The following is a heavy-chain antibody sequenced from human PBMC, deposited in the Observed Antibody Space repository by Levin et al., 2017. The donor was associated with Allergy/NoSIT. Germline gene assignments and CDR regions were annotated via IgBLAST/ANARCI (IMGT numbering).Heavy chain of an antibody. Sequence: GGSLRLSCAASGFTLSSYVMSWVRQAPGKGLEWLSTISDNGGSFYYADSVKGRFTISRDNSKNTLYLQMNSLRAEDTAVYYCAKDRQVGAAFDYWGRGTLVTVSS. CDR1: GFTLSSYV. CDR3: AKDRQVGAAFDY. J-gene: IGHJ4*02. D-gene: IGHD1-26*01. CDR2: ISDNGGSF. V-gene: IGHV3-23*01.